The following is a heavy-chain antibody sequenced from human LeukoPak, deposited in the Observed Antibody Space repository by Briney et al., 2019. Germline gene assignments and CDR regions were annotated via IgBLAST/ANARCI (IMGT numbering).Heavy chain of an antibody. CDR1: GFTFWNYA. Sequence: GGSLRLSCVASGFTFWNYAMSWVRQAPGKGLQWVSQISGSGGATSYAGFARGRFTISRDNSKKTLYLQMYGVRGEDRAMYYCVKDPLDTYVTNWFVSWGQGTLLIVSS. CDR2: ISGSGGAT. V-gene: IGHV3-23*01. J-gene: IGHJ5*01. CDR3: VKDPLDTYVTNWFVS. D-gene: IGHD2-21*01.